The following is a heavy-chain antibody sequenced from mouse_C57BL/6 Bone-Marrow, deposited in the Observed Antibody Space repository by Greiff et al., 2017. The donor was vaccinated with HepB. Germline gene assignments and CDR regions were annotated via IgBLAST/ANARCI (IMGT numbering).Heavy chain of an antibody. CDR1: GYSITSGYD. D-gene: IGHD1-1*01. CDR2: ISYSGST. J-gene: IGHJ3*01. Sequence: EVKVVESGPGMVKPSQSLSLTCTVTGYSITSGYDWHWIRHFPGNKLEWMGYISYSGSTNYNPSLKSRISITHDTSKNHFFLKLNSVTTEDTATYYCARDYGSSYDCAYWGQGTLVTVSA. CDR3: ARDYGSSYDCAY. V-gene: IGHV3-1*01.